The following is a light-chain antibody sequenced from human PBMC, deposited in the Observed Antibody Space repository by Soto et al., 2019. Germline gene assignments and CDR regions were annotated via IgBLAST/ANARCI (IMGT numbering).Light chain of an antibody. CDR1: KLGDKY. CDR3: QTWDGSSGWV. V-gene: IGLV3-1*01. Sequence: SYELTQPPSVSVSLGQTATISCSGDKLGDKYACWYQQKPGQSPVLVIYEDAKRPTGIPERFSGSNSGNTATLTISGTQTMDEADYYCQTWDGSSGWVFGTGTKVTVL. J-gene: IGLJ1*01. CDR2: EDA.